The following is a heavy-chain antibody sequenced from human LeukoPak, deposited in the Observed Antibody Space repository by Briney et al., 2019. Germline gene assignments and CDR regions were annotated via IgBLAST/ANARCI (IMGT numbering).Heavy chain of an antibody. D-gene: IGHD3-22*01. CDR3: AKERSGYCIDAFDF. Sequence: GGSLRLSCAASGFTVSSNYMNWVRQAPGRGLEWVSIIYRCGSTYYADSVKGRFTISRDNSKNTLYLQMNSLRAEDTAVYYCAKERSGYCIDAFDFWGQGTMVTVSS. J-gene: IGHJ3*01. CDR1: GFTVSSNY. CDR2: IYRCGST. V-gene: IGHV3-53*01.